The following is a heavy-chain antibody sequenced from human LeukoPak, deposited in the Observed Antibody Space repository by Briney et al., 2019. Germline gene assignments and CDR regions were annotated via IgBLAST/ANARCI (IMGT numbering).Heavy chain of an antibody. CDR1: GYTFTGYY. Sequence: PGASVKVSCKASGYTFTGYYMHWVRQAPGQGLEWMGWISAYNGNTNYAQKLQGRVTMTTDTSTSTAYMELRSLRSDDTAVYYCARAPDWYFDLWGRGTLVTVSS. CDR3: ARAPDWYFDL. J-gene: IGHJ2*01. CDR2: ISAYNGNT. V-gene: IGHV1-18*04.